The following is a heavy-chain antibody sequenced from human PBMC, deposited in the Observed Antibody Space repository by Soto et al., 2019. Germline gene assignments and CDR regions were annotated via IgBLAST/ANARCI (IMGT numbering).Heavy chain of an antibody. J-gene: IGHJ4*02. Sequence: GGSLRLSCAASGFTFSSYGMHWVRQAPGKGLEWVAVISYDGSNKYYADSVKGRFTISRDNSKNTLYLQMNSLRAEDTAVYYCAKHSSRDGYNHVFDYWGQGTLVTVSS. CDR2: ISYDGSNK. CDR3: AKHSSRDGYNHVFDY. V-gene: IGHV3-30*18. CDR1: GFTFSSYG. D-gene: IGHD5-12*01.